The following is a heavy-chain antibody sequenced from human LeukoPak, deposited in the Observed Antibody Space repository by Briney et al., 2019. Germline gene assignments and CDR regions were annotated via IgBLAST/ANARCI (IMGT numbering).Heavy chain of an antibody. CDR1: GFTFSSYW. V-gene: IGHV3-7*04. D-gene: IGHD3-10*01. CDR2: IKKDGSEK. CDR3: GRGIIRGVSAPDY. J-gene: IGHJ4*02. Sequence: GGSLRLSCAASGFTFSSYWMSWVRQAPGKGLEWVANIKKDGSEKYYVDSVKGRFTISRDNAKTSLYLQMNSLRAEDTAVYYCGRGIIRGVSAPDYWGQGTLVTVSS.